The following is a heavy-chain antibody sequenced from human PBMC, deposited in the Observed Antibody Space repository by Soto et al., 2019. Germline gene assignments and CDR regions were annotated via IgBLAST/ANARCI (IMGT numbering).Heavy chain of an antibody. CDR1: GGSIISSTYY. J-gene: IGHJ4*02. CDR3: ARRHGPDIDAYY. V-gene: IGHV4-39*01. Sequence: PSETLSLTCTVSGGSIISSTYYWGWVREPPGKGLEWSASCGIGGNTYYNPSLKSRFTISVYTSKGQFSVEVISVTAAYTAVYFCARRHGPDIDAYYWGQGILVTVSS. CDR2: CGIGGNT. D-gene: IGHD5-12*01.